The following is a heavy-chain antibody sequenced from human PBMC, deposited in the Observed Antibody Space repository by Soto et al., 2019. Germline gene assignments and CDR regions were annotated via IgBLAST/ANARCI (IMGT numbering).Heavy chain of an antibody. V-gene: IGHV4-31*03. CDR1: GGSISSGGYY. CDR3: ARARDGHCSGGSCYSFWFDP. J-gene: IGHJ5*02. CDR2: IYYSGST. D-gene: IGHD2-15*01. Sequence: QVQLQEWGPGLVKPSQTLSLTCTVSGGSISSGGYYWSWIRQHPGKGLEWIGYIYYSGSTYYNPSLKSRVTISVDTSKNQFSLKLSSVTAADTAVYYCARARDGHCSGGSCYSFWFDPWGQGTLVTVSS.